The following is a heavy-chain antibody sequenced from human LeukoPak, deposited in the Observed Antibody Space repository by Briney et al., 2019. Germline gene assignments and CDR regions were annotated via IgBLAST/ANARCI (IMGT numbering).Heavy chain of an antibody. CDR1: GFTFSSYE. CDR3: ARAVLYYYYGMDV. V-gene: IGHV3-48*03. CDR2: ISSSGGTI. Sequence: PGGSLRLSCAASGFTFSSYEMNWVRQAPGKDLECLSYISSSGGTIYYADSVKGRFTISRDNAKNSLYLQMNSLRAEDTAVYYCARAVLYYYYGMDVWGQGTTVTVSS. J-gene: IGHJ6*02.